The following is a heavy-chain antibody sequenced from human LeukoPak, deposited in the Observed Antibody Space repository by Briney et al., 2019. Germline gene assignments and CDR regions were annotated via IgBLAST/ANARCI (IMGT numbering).Heavy chain of an antibody. V-gene: IGHV3-30*18. CDR3: AKIPRGVCSGGSPAGCPFDY. CDR2: ISYDGSNK. Sequence: PGGSLRLSCAASGFSFRSYGMHWVRQAPGKGLEWVAVISYDGSNKYYADSVKGRFTISRDNSKNTLYLQMNSLRAEDTAVYYCAKIPRGVCSGGSPAGCPFDYWGQGTLVTVSS. CDR1: GFSFRSYG. D-gene: IGHD2-15*01. J-gene: IGHJ4*02.